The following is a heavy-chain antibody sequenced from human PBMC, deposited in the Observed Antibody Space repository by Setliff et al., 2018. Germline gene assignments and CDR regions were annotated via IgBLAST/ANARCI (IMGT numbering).Heavy chain of an antibody. D-gene: IGHD5-12*01. V-gene: IGHV1-18*01. CDR3: ARESRFGYSGYDCAFDY. CDR2: IRPHNGNT. J-gene: IGHJ4*02. Sequence: ASVKVSCKASGYTFTNYGITWVRQAPGQGLEWMGWIRPHNGNTAYAQKFQDRVILTTDTSTTTVYMELRSLRSDDTAVYYCARESRFGYSGYDCAFDYWGQGRLVTVSS. CDR1: GYTFTNYG.